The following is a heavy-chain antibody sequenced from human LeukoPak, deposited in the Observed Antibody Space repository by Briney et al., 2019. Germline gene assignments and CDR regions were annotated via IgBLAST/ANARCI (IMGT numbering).Heavy chain of an antibody. Sequence: GASVKVSCKASGGTFSSYAISWVRQAPGQGLEWMGRIIPILGIANYEQKFQGRVTITADKSTSTAYMELSSMRSEDTAVYYCARGRLLWFGEFSQLYYYYGMDVWGQGTTVTVSS. V-gene: IGHV1-69*04. J-gene: IGHJ6*02. D-gene: IGHD3-10*01. CDR2: IIPILGIA. CDR1: GGTFSSYA. CDR3: ARGRLLWFGEFSQLYYYYGMDV.